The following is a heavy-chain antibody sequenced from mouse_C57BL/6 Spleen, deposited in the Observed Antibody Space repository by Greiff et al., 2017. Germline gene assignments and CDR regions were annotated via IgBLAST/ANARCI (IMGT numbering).Heavy chain of an antibody. D-gene: IGHD1-1*01. CDR1: GYTFTSYW. CDR3: ARVYDGSSYYAMDS. V-gene: IGHV1-55*01. Sequence: QVQLQQPGAELVKPGASVKMSCKASGYTFTSYWITWVKQRPGQGLEWIGDIYPGSGSTNYNEKFKSKATLTVDTSSSTAYMQLSSLKSEDSAVYYCARVYDGSSYYAMDSWGQGTSVTASA. CDR2: IYPGSGST. J-gene: IGHJ4*01.